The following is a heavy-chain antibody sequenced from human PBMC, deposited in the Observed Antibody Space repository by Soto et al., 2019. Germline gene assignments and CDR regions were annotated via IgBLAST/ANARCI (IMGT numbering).Heavy chain of an antibody. V-gene: IGHV4-4*02. Sequence: QVQLQESGPGLVKPSGTLSLTCAVSGGSISSSNWWSWVRQPPGKGLEWIGEIYHSGSTNYNPSLKRRVTISVDKSKNQFSLKLSSVTAADTAVYYCASGYEDSSWNWYFDLWGRGTLVTVSS. CDR1: GGSISSSNW. CDR3: ASGYEDSSWNWYFDL. D-gene: IGHD6-13*01. J-gene: IGHJ2*01. CDR2: IYHSGST.